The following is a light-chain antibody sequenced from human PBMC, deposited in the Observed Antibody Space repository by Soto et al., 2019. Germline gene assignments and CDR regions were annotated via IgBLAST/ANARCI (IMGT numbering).Light chain of an antibody. CDR2: GAS. V-gene: IGKV1-5*01. CDR1: EDIDTS. CDR3: QHYDTFSWT. J-gene: IGKJ1*01. Sequence: DIQMTQSPSTLSVSLGDRITITCRASEDIDTSLAWCQQRPGKAPEVLIAGASGLMNGVPSTFSGSVSGTEFALTISSVQPDDFATYFCQHYDTFSWTFGQGTKVDIK.